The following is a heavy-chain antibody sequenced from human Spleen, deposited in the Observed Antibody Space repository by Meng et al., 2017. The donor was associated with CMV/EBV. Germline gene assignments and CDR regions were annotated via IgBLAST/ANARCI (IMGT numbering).Heavy chain of an antibody. Sequence: SETLSLTCTVPGGSISSSSYYWGWIRQPPGKGLEWIGSIYYSGSTYYNPSLKSRVTISVDTSKNQFSLKLSSVTAADTAVYYCARLNSGYDEYYFDYWGQGTLVTVSS. CDR2: IYYSGST. D-gene: IGHD5-12*01. CDR3: ARLNSGYDEYYFDY. V-gene: IGHV4-39*07. J-gene: IGHJ4*02. CDR1: GGSISSSSYY.